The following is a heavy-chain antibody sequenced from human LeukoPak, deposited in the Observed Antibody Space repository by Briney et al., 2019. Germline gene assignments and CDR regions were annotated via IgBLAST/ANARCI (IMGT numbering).Heavy chain of an antibody. Sequence: GGSLRLSCAASGFTFSSYAMQWVRQTSGKGLEGVAVISSQGSSKFYGDSVKGRFTISRDNSKNTVSLQMNSLRAEDTAVYYCAKDGAAAGTFDYWGQGTLVTVSS. CDR1: GFTFSSYA. D-gene: IGHD6-13*01. CDR2: ISSQGSSK. J-gene: IGHJ4*02. V-gene: IGHV3-30*18. CDR3: AKDGAAAGTFDY.